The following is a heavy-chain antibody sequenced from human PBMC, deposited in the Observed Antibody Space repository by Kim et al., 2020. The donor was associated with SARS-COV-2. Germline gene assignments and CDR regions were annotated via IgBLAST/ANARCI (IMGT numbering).Heavy chain of an antibody. CDR2: ISAYNGNT. Sequence: ASVKVSCKASGYTFTSYGISWVRQAPGQGLEWMGWISAYNGNTKYAQKFQGRVTMTTDTSTSTAYMELRSLRSDDTAVYYCARALGGLLWFAKHYYGMDVWGQGTTVTVSS. J-gene: IGHJ6*02. CDR3: ARALGGLLWFAKHYYGMDV. CDR1: GYTFTSYG. V-gene: IGHV1-18*01. D-gene: IGHD3-10*01.